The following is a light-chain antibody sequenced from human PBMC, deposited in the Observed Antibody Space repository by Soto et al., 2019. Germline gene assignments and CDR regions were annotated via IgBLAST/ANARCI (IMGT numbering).Light chain of an antibody. CDR1: QYIHNY. V-gene: IGKV1-5*03. J-gene: IGKJ1*01. CDR2: EAA. Sequence: VDRVTITCRASQYIHNYLAWYQQKPGEAPKLLIYEAANLESGVPSRFSGSGTGTEFTLTISSLQPDDFATYYCQQSNNYPWTFGQGTRVEI. CDR3: QQSNNYPWT.